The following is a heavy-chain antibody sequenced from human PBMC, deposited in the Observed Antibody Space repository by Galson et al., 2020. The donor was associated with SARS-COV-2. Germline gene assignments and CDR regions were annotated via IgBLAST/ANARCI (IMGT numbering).Heavy chain of an antibody. J-gene: IGHJ3*02. CDR2: IYYSGSA. Sequence: SETLSLTCTVSGGSVNNDSYYWSWIRQPPGKGLEWLAYIYYSGSANYNPSLKSRVTISIDTSKNQFSLSLNSVTAADTAMYYCAREGYRSSASAFEIWGQGTMVTVSS. D-gene: IGHD6-6*01. V-gene: IGHV4-61*01. CDR1: GGSVNNDSYY. CDR3: AREGYRSSASAFEI.